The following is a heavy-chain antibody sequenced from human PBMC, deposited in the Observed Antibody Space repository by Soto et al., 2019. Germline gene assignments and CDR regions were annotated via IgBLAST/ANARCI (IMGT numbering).Heavy chain of an antibody. CDR3: AREGFDWLRGAFDI. Sequence: PSETLSLTCTVSGGSISSGDYYWSWIRQPPGKGLEWIGSIYYSGSTYYNPSLKSRVTISVDTSKNQFSLKLNSVTAADTAVYYCAREGFDWLRGAFDIWGQGTMVTVSS. CDR1: GGSISSGDYY. J-gene: IGHJ3*02. D-gene: IGHD3-9*01. V-gene: IGHV4-30-4*02. CDR2: IYYSGST.